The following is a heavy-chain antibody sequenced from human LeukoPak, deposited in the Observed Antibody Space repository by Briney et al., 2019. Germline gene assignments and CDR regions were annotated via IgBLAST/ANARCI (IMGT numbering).Heavy chain of an antibody. CDR3: ARDLYHFDTSGYLY. CDR2: ISSSSSYI. J-gene: IGHJ4*02. Sequence: PGGSLRLSCTASGFTFSIYSMNWVRQAPGKGPEWVSFISSSSSYIYYADSVKGRFTISRDNAKNSLYLQMNSLRAEDTAVYYCARDLYHFDTSGYLYWGQGTLVTVSS. CDR1: GFTFSIYS. D-gene: IGHD3-22*01. V-gene: IGHV3-21*06.